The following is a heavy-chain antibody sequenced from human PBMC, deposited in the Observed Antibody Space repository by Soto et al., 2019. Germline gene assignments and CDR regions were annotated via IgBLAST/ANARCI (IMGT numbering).Heavy chain of an antibody. CDR1: GYTFTSYY. Sequence: ASVKVSCKASGYTFTSYYMHWVRQAPGQGLEWMGIINPSGGSTSYAQKFQGRVTVTRDTSTSTVYMELSSLRSEDTAVYYCVLSIAARRPPYYFDYWGQGTLVTVSS. D-gene: IGHD6-6*01. V-gene: IGHV1-46*01. CDR2: INPSGGST. J-gene: IGHJ4*02. CDR3: VLSIAARRPPYYFDY.